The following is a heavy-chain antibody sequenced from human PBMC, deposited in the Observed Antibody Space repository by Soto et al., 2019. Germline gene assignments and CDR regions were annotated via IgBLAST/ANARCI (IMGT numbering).Heavy chain of an antibody. Sequence: SQTRSLTCTVPGGSISSYYWSWIRQPPGKGLEWIGYIYYSGSTNYNPSLKSRVTISVDTSKNQFSLKLSSAPAADTAVDSWARDAGSGLDVWGPGTTVTVSS. CDR2: IYYSGST. CDR3: ARDAGSGLDV. J-gene: IGHJ6*02. V-gene: IGHV4-59*01. CDR1: GGSISSYY.